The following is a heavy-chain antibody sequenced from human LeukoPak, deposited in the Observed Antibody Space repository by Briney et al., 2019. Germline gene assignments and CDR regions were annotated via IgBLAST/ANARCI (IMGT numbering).Heavy chain of an antibody. Sequence: PSETLSLTCAVYGGSFSGYYWSWIRQPPGKGLEWIGEINHSGSTNYNPSLKSRVTISVDTSKNQFSLKLSFVTAADTAVYYCAREGGNGYFDYWGQGTLVTVSS. CDR2: INHSGST. D-gene: IGHD3-16*01. J-gene: IGHJ4*02. CDR1: GGSFSGYY. V-gene: IGHV4-34*01. CDR3: AREGGNGYFDY.